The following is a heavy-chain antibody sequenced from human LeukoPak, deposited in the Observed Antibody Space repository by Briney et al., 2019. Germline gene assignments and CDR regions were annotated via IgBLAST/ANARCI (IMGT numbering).Heavy chain of an antibody. Sequence: GGSLRLSCAASGFTFSSYAMSWVRQAPGKGLEWVSAISGSGGSTYYADSVKGRFTISRDNSKNTLYLQMNSLRAEDTAVYYCAKAEEPLRLLEWFDYWGQGTLVTVSS. CDR1: GFTFSSYA. CDR3: AKAEEPLRLLEWFDY. D-gene: IGHD3-3*01. J-gene: IGHJ4*02. CDR2: ISGSGGST. V-gene: IGHV3-23*01.